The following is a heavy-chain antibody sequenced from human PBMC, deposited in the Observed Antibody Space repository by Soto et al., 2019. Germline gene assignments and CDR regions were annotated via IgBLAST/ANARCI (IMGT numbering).Heavy chain of an antibody. D-gene: IGHD6-19*01. V-gene: IGHV5-10-1*01. J-gene: IGHJ4*02. CDR2: IDPSDSYT. CDR1: GYSFSTYW. CDR3: ARQHSSGWNVY. Sequence: GESLKISCKASGYSFSTYWITWVRQMPGKGLEWMGRIDPSDSYTNYSPSFQGHVTISVDKSISTAYVQWSSLKASDPAMYYCARQHSSGWNVYWGQETLVTVS.